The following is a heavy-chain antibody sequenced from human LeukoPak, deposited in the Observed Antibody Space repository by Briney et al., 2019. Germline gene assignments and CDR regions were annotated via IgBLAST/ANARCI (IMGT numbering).Heavy chain of an antibody. D-gene: IGHD2-2*01. V-gene: IGHV4-34*01. CDR3: ARGGHCSSTSCSDFDY. CDR2: INHSGST. CDR1: GGSFSDYY. J-gene: IGHJ4*02. Sequence: SETLSLTCAVYGGSFSDYYWNWIRQPPGKGLEWIGEINHSGSTNYNPSLKSRVTVSVDTSKNQFSLKLSSVAAADTAVYYCARGGHCSSTSCSDFDYWGQGTLVTVSS.